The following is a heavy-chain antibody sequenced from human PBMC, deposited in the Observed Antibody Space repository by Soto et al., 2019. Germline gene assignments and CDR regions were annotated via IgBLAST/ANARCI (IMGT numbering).Heavy chain of an antibody. D-gene: IGHD3-10*01. J-gene: IGHJ6*03. CDR3: ARGVYGSGSRDYYYYMDV. Sequence: ASVKVSCKASGYTFTGYYMHWVRQAPGQGLEWMGWINPNSGGTNYAQKFQGWVTMTRDKSISTAYMELSRLRSDDTAVYYCARGVYGSGSRDYYYYMDVWGKGTTVTVSS. CDR2: INPNSGGT. V-gene: IGHV1-2*04. CDR1: GYTFTGYY.